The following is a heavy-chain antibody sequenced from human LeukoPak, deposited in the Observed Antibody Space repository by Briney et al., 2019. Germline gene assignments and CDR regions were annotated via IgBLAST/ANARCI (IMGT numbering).Heavy chain of an antibody. CDR2: IYYSGST. V-gene: IGHV4-59*01. J-gene: IGHJ4*02. Sequence: SETLSLTCTVSGASISSYYWSWLRQPPGKGLEWIGYIYYSGSTNYNPSLKSRVTISIDTSKDQFSLRLSSVTAADTAVYYCARGTVGLRPHYWGQGTLVTVSS. CDR3: ARGTVGLRPHY. D-gene: IGHD5-12*01. CDR1: GASISSYY.